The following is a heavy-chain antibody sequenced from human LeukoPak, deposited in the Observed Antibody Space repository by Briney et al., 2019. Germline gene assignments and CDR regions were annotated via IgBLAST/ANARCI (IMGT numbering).Heavy chain of an antibody. V-gene: IGHV1-2*02. CDR3: ASWENYYDSSGYYQFDY. J-gene: IGHJ4*02. CDR2: INPNSGGT. Sequence: ASVKVSCKASGYTFTGYYMHWVRQAPGQGLEWMGWINPNSGGTNYAQKFQSRVTMTWDTSISTAYMELSRLRSDDTAVYYCASWENYYDSSGYYQFDYWGQGALVTVSS. CDR1: GYTFTGYY. D-gene: IGHD3-22*01.